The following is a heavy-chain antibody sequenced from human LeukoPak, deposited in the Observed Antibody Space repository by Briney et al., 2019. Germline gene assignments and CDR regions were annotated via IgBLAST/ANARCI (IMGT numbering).Heavy chain of an antibody. D-gene: IGHD3-16*01. CDR3: ARDRAAGAYPWYFDY. CDR2: IRYDGSNK. Sequence: PGGSLRLSCAASGFTFSSYGMHWVRQAPGKGLEWVAFIRYDGSNKYYADSVKGRFTISRDNAKNSLYLQMNSLRAEDTAVYYCARDRAAGAYPWYFDYWGQGTLVTVSS. CDR1: GFTFSSYG. J-gene: IGHJ4*02. V-gene: IGHV3-30*02.